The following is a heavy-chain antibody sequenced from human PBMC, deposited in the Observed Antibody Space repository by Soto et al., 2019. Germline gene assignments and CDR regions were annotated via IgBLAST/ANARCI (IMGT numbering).Heavy chain of an antibody. CDR1: GGSFSSPYYY. J-gene: IGHJ4*02. V-gene: IGHV4-39*01. D-gene: IGHD3-10*01. CDR3: ARRTQHGSGSYPDN. CDR2: VYYSGDT. Sequence: QLQLQESGPGLVKPSETLSLTCTVSGGSFSSPYYYWGWIRQPPGKGLQWLGTVYYSGDTYYNPSLKSRVTLSADTSKNQFSLKLSSVTAADTAVYFCARRTQHGSGSYPDNWGQGSLVTVSS.